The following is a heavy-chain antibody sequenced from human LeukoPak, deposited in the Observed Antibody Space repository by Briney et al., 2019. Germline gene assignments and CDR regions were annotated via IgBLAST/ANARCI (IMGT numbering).Heavy chain of an antibody. Sequence: RASVNVSCKASGYTFTSYDINWVRQATGQGLEWMGWMNPNSGNTGYAQKFQGRVTMTRNTSISTAYMELSSLRSEDTAVYYCARGGSLEWLPYYYYYYGMDVWGQGTTVTVSS. CDR1: GYTFTSYD. CDR2: MNPNSGNT. CDR3: ARGGSLEWLPYYYYYYGMDV. J-gene: IGHJ6*02. D-gene: IGHD3-3*01. V-gene: IGHV1-8*01.